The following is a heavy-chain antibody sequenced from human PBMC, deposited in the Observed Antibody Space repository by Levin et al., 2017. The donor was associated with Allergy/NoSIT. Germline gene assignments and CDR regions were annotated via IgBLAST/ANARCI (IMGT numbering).Heavy chain of an antibody. D-gene: IGHD6-19*01. V-gene: IGHV1-18*01. CDR3: ARDLGTGWYDNAFEI. Sequence: ASVKVSCKASGYTFRVYGIIWVRQAPGEGLEWLVFFLSSFFPSPFSPPFPCRVTMTTDASTTTAYLDIRSLTSDDTAVYYCARDLGTGWYDNAFEIWGQGTLVSVSS. CDR2: FLSSFFPS. CDR1: GYTFRVYG. J-gene: IGHJ3*02.